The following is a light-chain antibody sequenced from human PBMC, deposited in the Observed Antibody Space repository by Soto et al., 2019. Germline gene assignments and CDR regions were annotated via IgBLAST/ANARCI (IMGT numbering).Light chain of an antibody. V-gene: IGKV1-12*01. CDR2: TGS. J-gene: IGKJ4*01. CDR3: QQDNSFPLN. Sequence: DIQMTQSPSSVSAAVGDRVSITCRASQGISNWLAWYQQKPGRAPTLLIYTGSSLQSGVPSRFSGTGSGTDFTLTISSLQPEDVATYYCQQDNSFPLNFGGGTKVEIK. CDR1: QGISNW.